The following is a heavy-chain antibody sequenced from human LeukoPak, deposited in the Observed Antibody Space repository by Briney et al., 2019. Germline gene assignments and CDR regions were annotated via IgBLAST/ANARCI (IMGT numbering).Heavy chain of an antibody. CDR3: ARETPHYSGSFGWFDP. D-gene: IGHD1-26*01. Sequence: SETLSLTCTVSGGSISSYYWSWIRQPPGKGLEWIGYIYYSGSTNYNPSLKSRVTISVDTSKNQFSLKLSSVTAADTAVYYCARETPHYSGSFGWFDPWGQGTLVTVSS. CDR1: GGSISSYY. J-gene: IGHJ5*02. CDR2: IYYSGST. V-gene: IGHV4-59*01.